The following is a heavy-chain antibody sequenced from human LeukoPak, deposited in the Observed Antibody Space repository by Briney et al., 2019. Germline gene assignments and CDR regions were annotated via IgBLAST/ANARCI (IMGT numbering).Heavy chain of an antibody. V-gene: IGHV1-69*06. CDR2: IIPIFGTA. CDR1: GGTFSSYA. CDR3: ARDPRHPIAAAGRRWAFDI. D-gene: IGHD6-13*01. Sequence: SVKVSCKASGGTFSSYAISWVRQAPGQGLEWMGGIIPIFGTANYAQKFQGRVTITADKSTSTAYMELSSLRSEDTAVYYCARDPRHPIAAAGRRWAFDIWGQGTMVTVSS. J-gene: IGHJ3*02.